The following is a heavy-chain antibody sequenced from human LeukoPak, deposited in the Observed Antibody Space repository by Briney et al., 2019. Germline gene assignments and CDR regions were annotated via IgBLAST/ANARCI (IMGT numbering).Heavy chain of an antibody. D-gene: IGHD1-26*01. CDR2: ISDSGGSA. V-gene: IGHV3-23*01. CDR1: GFTFSNYA. J-gene: IGHJ3*02. Sequence: PGGSLRLSCAASGFTFSNYAMSWVRQAPGKGLEWVSAISDSGGSAYYADSVRGRFTISRDNSKNTLYLQMNSLRSEDTAVYYCARDRQVDPPVAFDIWGQGTMVTVSS. CDR3: ARDRQVDPPVAFDI.